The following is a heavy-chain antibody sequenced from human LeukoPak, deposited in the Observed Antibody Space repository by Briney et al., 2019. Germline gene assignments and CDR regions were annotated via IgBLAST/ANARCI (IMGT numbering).Heavy chain of an antibody. Sequence: SETLSLTCTVSGDSLNTYYWSLIRQPPGKGLEWIGYIYYRVTSDYNPSLKSRVTMSVDTSKSQFSLNLMSVTAADTAVYYCARGLSGSVMWGQGTLVTVSS. V-gene: IGHV4-59*08. CDR1: GDSLNTYY. D-gene: IGHD3-10*01. CDR2: IYYRVTS. J-gene: IGHJ4*02. CDR3: ARGLSGSVM.